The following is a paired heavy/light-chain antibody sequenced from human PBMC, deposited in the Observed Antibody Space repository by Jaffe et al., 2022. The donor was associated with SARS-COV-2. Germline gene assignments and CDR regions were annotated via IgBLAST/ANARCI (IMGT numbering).Heavy chain of an antibody. D-gene: IGHD6-25*01. CDR3: ATTRLAWYFDL. CDR2: IYYSGGA. Sequence: QLQLQESGPGLVKPSETLSLTCTVSGGSISSGSYYWGWVRQPPGKGLEWIAIIYYSGGAYYNPSLKGRVTISVDTSKNQFSLKLSSVTAADTAVYYCATTRLAWYFDLWGRGTLVTVSS. V-gene: IGHV4-39*01. J-gene: IGHJ2*01. CDR1: GGSISSGSYY.
Light chain of an antibody. CDR2: AAS. Sequence: DIQMTQSPSSLSASVGDRVTITCRASQGISNSLAWYQQKPGKVPKLLIYAASTLQSGVPSRFSGSGSGTDFTLTISSLQPEDVASYYCQKYNSASLTFGGGTKVEIK. CDR1: QGISNS. J-gene: IGKJ4*01. CDR3: QKYNSASLT. V-gene: IGKV1-27*01.